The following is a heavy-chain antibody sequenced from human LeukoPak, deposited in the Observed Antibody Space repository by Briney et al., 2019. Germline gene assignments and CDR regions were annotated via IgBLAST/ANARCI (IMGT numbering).Heavy chain of an antibody. CDR3: ARDGRGYCSGGSCYPYYYYGMDV. J-gene: IGHJ6*02. CDR2: IYSGGST. V-gene: IGHV3-66*01. Sequence: PGGSLRLSCAASGFTVSSNYMSWVRQAPGKGLEWVSVIYSGGSTYYADSVKGRFTISRDNSKNTLYLQMNSLRAEDTAAYYCARDGRGYCSGGSCYPYYYYGMDVWGQGTTVTVSS. D-gene: IGHD2-15*01. CDR1: GFTVSSNY.